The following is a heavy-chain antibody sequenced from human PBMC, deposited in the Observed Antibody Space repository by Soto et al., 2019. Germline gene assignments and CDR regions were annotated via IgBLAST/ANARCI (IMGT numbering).Heavy chain of an antibody. Sequence: QVHLVQSGAEVKKPGASVKVSCKGSGYAFTTYGITWVRQAPGQGLEWMGWISAHNGNTNYAQKLQGRVTVTRDTSTSTAYMELSSLRSDDTAVYYCARGRYGDYWGQGAMVTVSS. J-gene: IGHJ4*02. V-gene: IGHV1-18*01. CDR3: ARGRYGDY. CDR2: ISAHNGNT. D-gene: IGHD1-1*01. CDR1: GYAFTTYG.